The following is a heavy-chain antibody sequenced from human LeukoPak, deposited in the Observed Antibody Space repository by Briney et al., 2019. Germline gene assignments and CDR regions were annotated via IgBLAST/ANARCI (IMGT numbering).Heavy chain of an antibody. CDR1: GFPFSNYW. Sequence: GGSLRLSCAASGFPFSNYWMHWVRQAPGKGRVWVSRMSSDGSSTSYEDSVKGRFTISRDNAKNTLYLQMNSLRAEDAAVYYCATVSRSSGRGYFDYWGPGTLVTVSS. V-gene: IGHV3-74*01. J-gene: IGHJ4*02. D-gene: IGHD6-19*01. CDR3: ATVSRSSGRGYFDY. CDR2: MSSDGSST.